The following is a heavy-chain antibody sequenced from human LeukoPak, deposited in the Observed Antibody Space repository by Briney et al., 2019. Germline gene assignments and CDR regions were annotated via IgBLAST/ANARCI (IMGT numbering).Heavy chain of an antibody. J-gene: IGHJ4*02. CDR2: ISAYNGNT. CDR3: ARARLGELSPWHN. V-gene: IGHV1-18*01. D-gene: IGHD3-16*02. CDR1: GYTFTSYG. Sequence: ASVKVSCKASGYTFTSYGISWVRQAPGQGLEWMGWISAYNGNTNYAQKLQGRVTITADESTSTAYMEVSSLRSEDTAVYYCARARLGELSPWHNWGQGTLVTVSS.